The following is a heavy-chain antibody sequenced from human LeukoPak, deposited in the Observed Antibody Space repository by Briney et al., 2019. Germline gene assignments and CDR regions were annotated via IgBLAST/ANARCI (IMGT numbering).Heavy chain of an antibody. CDR3: ARDRRGAMVY. J-gene: IGHJ4*02. CDR1: GFTFSSYE. Sequence: PRGSLRLSCAASGFTFSSYEMNWVRQAPGKGLEWVSYISSSGSTIYYADSVKGRFTISRDNAKNSLYLQMNSLRAEDTAVYYCARDRRGAMVYWGQGTLVTVSS. CDR2: ISSSGSTI. V-gene: IGHV3-48*03. D-gene: IGHD5-18*01.